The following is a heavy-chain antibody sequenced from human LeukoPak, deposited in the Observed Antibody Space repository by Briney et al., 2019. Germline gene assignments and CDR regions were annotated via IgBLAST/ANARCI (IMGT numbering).Heavy chain of an antibody. CDR2: ISGSGGST. CDR1: GFTFSSYA. CDR3: ARDQADPTKPYYYYYYMDV. J-gene: IGHJ6*03. D-gene: IGHD1-14*01. V-gene: IGHV3-23*01. Sequence: GGSLRLSCAASGFTFSSYAMSWVRQAPGKGLEWVSAISGSGGSTYYADSVKGRFTISRDNSKNTLYLQMNSLRAEDTAVYYCARDQADPTKPYYYYYYMDVWGKGTTVTVSS.